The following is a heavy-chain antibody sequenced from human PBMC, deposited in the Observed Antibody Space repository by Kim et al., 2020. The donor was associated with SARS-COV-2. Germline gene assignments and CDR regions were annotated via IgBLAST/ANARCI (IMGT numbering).Heavy chain of an antibody. Sequence: RVTISVDTSKNQFSLKLSSVTAADTAVYYCARRYSSSWYPMVVTDNWFDPWGQGTLVTVSS. D-gene: IGHD6-13*01. V-gene: IGHV4-39*01. J-gene: IGHJ5*02. CDR3: ARRYSSSWYPMVVTDNWFDP.